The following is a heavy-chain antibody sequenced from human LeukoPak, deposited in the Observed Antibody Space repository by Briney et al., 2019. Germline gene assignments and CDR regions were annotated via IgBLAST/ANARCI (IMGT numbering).Heavy chain of an antibody. CDR2: IPTSGSGI. Sequence: GGSLRLSCAASGFTFSDYEMNWVRQAPGKGLEWVSYIPTSGSGIYYADSVKGRFTVSRDNAKNALYLQMTSLRAEDTGVYYCTREKDYYDSSGYYRDAFDIWGQGTKVTASS. CDR1: GFTFSDYE. V-gene: IGHV3-48*03. CDR3: TREKDYYDSSGYYRDAFDI. D-gene: IGHD3-22*01. J-gene: IGHJ3*02.